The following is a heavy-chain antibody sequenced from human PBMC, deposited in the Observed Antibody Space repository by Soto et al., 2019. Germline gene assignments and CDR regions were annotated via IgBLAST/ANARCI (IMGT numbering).Heavy chain of an antibody. J-gene: IGHJ3*02. Sequence: SETLSHTCTVSGGSISSYYWSWIRQPPGKGLEWIGYIYYSGSTNYNPSLKSRVTISVDTSKNQFSLKLSSVTAADTAVYYCARDGSIIWGLGAFDIWGQGTMVTVSS. CDR3: ARDGSIIWGLGAFDI. V-gene: IGHV4-59*01. CDR1: GGSISSYY. CDR2: IYYSGST. D-gene: IGHD6-6*01.